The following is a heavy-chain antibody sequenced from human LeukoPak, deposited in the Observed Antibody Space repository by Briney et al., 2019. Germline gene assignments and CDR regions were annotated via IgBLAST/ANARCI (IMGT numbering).Heavy chain of an antibody. J-gene: IGHJ5*02. CDR3: TRGRREGSGWLGWFDP. CDR1: GVSFSGYY. D-gene: IGHD6-19*01. V-gene: IGHV4-34*01. CDR2: VNHSGST. Sequence: PSETLSLTCAVFGVSFSGYYWSWIRQPPGKGLEWIGEVNHSGSTNNNPSLKNRVTISVDTSKNQFSLKVRSVTAADTAIYYCTRGRREGSGWLGWFDPWGQGTLVTVSS.